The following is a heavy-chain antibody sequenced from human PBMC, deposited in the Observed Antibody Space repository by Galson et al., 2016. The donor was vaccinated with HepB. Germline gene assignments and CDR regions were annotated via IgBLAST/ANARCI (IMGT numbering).Heavy chain of an antibody. J-gene: IGHJ6*02. CDR2: ISYDGSNK. CDR3: AKDARYCSGASSTYGMDV. V-gene: IGHV3-30*18. D-gene: IGHD2-15*01. CDR1: GFTFSSYG. Sequence: SLRLSCAASGFTFSSYGMHWVRQAPGKGLEWVAVISYDGSNKYYADSVKGRFTISSDNAKNTLYLQMNSLRAEDTAVYYCAKDARYCSGASSTYGMDVWGQGTTVTVSS.